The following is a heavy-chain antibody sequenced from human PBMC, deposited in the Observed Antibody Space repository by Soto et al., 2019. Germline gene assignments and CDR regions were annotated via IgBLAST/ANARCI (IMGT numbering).Heavy chain of an antibody. Sequence: ASVKVSCKASGYTFTGYYMHWVRQAPGQGLYWMGWINPNSGGTNYAQKFQGWVTMTRDTSTSTAYMELSRLRSDDTAVYYFARGGRLNMIVVVTQMIDYWGQGTLVTVSS. CDR3: ARGGRLNMIVVVTQMIDY. J-gene: IGHJ4*02. CDR2: INPNSGGT. V-gene: IGHV1-2*04. CDR1: GYTFTGYY. D-gene: IGHD3-22*01.